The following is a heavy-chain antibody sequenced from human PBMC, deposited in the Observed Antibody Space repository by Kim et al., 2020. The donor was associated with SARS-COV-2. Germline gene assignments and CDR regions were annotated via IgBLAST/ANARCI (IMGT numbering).Heavy chain of an antibody. CDR2: IYSGGST. CDR3: ASRGELLSEGGLTTVGAPFDY. J-gene: IGHJ4*02. Sequence: GGSLRLSCAASGFTVSSNYMSWVRQAPGKGLEWVSVIYSGGSTYYADSVKGRFTISRDNSKNTLYLQMNSLRAEDTAVYYCASRGELLSEGGLTTVGAPFDYWGQGTLVTVSS. CDR1: GFTVSSNY. V-gene: IGHV3-53*01. D-gene: IGHD1-26*01.